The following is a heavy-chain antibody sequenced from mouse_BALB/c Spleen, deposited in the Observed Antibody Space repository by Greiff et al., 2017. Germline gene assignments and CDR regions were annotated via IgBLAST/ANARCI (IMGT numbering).Heavy chain of an antibody. Sequence: EVKVVESGGGLVKPGGSLKLSCAASGFTFSSYAMSWVRQTPEKRLEWVATISSGGSYTYYPDSVKGRFTISRDNAKNTLYLQMSSLRSEDTAMYYCAIPGMVTIFAYWGQGTLVTVSA. D-gene: IGHD2-10*02. V-gene: IGHV5-9-3*01. J-gene: IGHJ3*01. CDR1: GFTFSSYA. CDR3: AIPGMVTIFAY. CDR2: ISSGGSYT.